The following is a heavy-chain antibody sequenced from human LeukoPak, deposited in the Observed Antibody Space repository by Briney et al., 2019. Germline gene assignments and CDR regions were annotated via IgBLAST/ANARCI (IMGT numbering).Heavy chain of an antibody. V-gene: IGHV3-23*01. CDR1: GFTFSSYG. J-gene: IGHJ4*02. Sequence: GGSLRLSCAASGFTFSSYGMSWVRQAPGKGLEWVSAISGSGGSTYHADSVKGRFTISRDNSKNTLYLQMNSLRAEDTAVYFCASSYYEILTGYYRSYWGQGTLVTVSS. CDR2: ISGSGGST. CDR3: ASSYYEILTGYYRSY. D-gene: IGHD3-9*01.